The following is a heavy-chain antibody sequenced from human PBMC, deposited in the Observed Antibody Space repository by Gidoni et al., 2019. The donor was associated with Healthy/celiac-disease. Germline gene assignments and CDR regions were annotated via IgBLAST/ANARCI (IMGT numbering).Heavy chain of an antibody. CDR3: ARPTVYYYALYAFDI. V-gene: IGHV1-69*01. J-gene: IGHJ3*02. D-gene: IGHD3-10*01. CDR1: GGTFSSYA. Sequence: QVQLVQSGAEVKKPGSSVKVSCKASGGTFSSYAISWVRQAPGQVLEWMGGIIPIFCTANYAQKFQGRVTITADESTSTAYMELSSLRSEDTAVYYCARPTVYYYALYAFDIWGQGTMVTVSS. CDR2: IIPIFCTA.